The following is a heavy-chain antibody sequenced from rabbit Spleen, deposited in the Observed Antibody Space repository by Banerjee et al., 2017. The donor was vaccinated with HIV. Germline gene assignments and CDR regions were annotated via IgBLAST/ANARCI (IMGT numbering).Heavy chain of an antibody. CDR2: IYAGDGST. CDR1: GFSLFYYW. D-gene: IGHD3-1*01. CDR3: ARDKELAIWGYEFDL. Sequence: ESGGGLVKPGGTLTLTCKASGFSLFYYWMCWVRQAPGKGLDLIGCIYAGDGSTDYTNWVNGRFTISKTSSTVDLKMTSLTAADTATYFCARDKELAIWGYEFDLWGPGTLVTVS. V-gene: IGHV1S42*01. J-gene: IGHJ4*01.